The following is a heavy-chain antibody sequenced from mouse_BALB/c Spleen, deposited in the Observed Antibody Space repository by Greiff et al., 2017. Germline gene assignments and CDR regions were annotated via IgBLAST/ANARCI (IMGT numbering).Heavy chain of an antibody. V-gene: IGHV4-1*02. Sequence: EVKLMESGRGLVQPGGSLKLSCAASGFDFSSYCMSWVRQAPGKGLEWIGEINPDSSTINYTPSLKDKFIISRDNAKNTLYLQMSKVRSEDTALYNCARQGGSSHYFDYWGQGATLTVSS. CDR3: ARQGGSSHYFDY. CDR1: GFDFSSYC. J-gene: IGHJ2*01. D-gene: IGHD1-1*01. CDR2: INPDSSTI.